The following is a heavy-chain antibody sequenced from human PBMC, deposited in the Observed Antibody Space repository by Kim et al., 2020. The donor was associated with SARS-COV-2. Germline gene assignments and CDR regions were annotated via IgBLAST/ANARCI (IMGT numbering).Heavy chain of an antibody. Sequence: GGSLRLSCVASGFTFDTYAMSWVRQAPGKGLEWVSVISGNGINKFYADSVRGRFTISRDNSENTLYLQMNSLRDEDTALYYCAKEVVMDGYNYYYYYAMDVWGQGTAVTVSS. CDR1: GFTFDTYA. CDR2: ISGNGINK. D-gene: IGHD3-22*01. V-gene: IGHV3-23*01. J-gene: IGHJ6*02. CDR3: AKEVVMDGYNYYYYYAMDV.